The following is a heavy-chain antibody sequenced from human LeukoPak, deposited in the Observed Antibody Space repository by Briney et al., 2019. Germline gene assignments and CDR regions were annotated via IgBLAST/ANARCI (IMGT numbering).Heavy chain of an antibody. CDR1: GGSIGSGSYY. CDR3: ARGPYSIPGFDY. CDR2: IYTSGST. V-gene: IGHV4-61*02. J-gene: IGHJ4*02. Sequence: SETLSLTCTVSGGSIGSGSYYWSWIRQPAGKGLEWIGRIYTSGSTNYNPSLKSRVTISVDTSKNQFSLKLSSVTAADTAVYYCARGPYSIPGFDYWGQGTLVTVSS. D-gene: IGHD2-21*01.